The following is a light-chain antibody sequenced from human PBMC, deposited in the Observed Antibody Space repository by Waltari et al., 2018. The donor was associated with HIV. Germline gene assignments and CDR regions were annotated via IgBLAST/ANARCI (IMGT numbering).Light chain of an antibody. CDR2: EVS. CDR3: STYTGRGTDTVL. CDR1: TSDIGAYNY. Sequence: QSALTQPASVSGSPGQSIAISCTGSTSDIGAYNYVSWFQQHPGKAPKLIIFEVSNRPSGVSNRVSGSKSGNPASLTISGLQAEDEADYYCSTYTGRGTDTVLFAGGTKLTVL. J-gene: IGLJ2*01. V-gene: IGLV2-14*01.